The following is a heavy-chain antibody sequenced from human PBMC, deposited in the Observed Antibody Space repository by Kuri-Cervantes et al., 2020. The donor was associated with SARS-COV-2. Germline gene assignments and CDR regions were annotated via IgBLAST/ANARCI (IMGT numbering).Heavy chain of an antibody. Sequence: ESLKISCAASGFTFSSYWMSWVRQAPGKGLEWVANIKQDGSEKYYVDSVKGRFTISRDNAKNSLYLQMNSLRAEDTAVYYCASLLSGGGAHLYYFYMDAWGKGTSVTVSS. CDR2: IKQDGSEK. CDR1: GFTFSSYW. J-gene: IGHJ6*03. D-gene: IGHD3-16*01. CDR3: ASLLSGGGAHLYYFYMDA. V-gene: IGHV3-7*01.